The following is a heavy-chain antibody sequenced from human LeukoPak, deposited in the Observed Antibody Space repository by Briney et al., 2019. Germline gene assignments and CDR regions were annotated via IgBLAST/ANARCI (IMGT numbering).Heavy chain of an antibody. V-gene: IGHV3-23*01. J-gene: IGHJ4*02. D-gene: IGHD6-19*01. Sequence: PGGSLRLSCAASGFTFSSYAMSWVRQAPGKGLEWVSAISGSGGSTYYADSVKGRFTISRDNSKNTLYLQMNSLRAEDTAVYYCAKSRGYSSGWYPTYFDYWGQGTLVTVSS. CDR1: GFTFSSYA. CDR2: ISGSGGST. CDR3: AKSRGYSSGWYPTYFDY.